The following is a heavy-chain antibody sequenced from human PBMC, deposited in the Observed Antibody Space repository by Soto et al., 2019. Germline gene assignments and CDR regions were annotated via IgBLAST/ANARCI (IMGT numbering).Heavy chain of an antibody. CDR3: VKFFVETGESSGWPWSFHY. J-gene: IGHJ4*02. D-gene: IGHD6-25*01. V-gene: IGHV3-23*01. CDR2: ISGGGGTT. CDR1: GFTFSNYA. Sequence: GGSLRLSCAASGFTFSNYAMSWVRQAPGKGLEWVSAISGGGGTTYYAGSVKGRFTISRDNSKNTLFLQMNSLRAEDTAVYYCVKFFVETGESSGWPWSFHYWGQGTLVTVSS.